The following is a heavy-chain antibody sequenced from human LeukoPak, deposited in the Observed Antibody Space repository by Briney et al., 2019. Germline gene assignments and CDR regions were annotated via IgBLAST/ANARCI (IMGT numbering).Heavy chain of an antibody. Sequence: GGSLRLSCAASGFTFSSYGMHWVRQAPGKGLEWVAVISYDGSNNYYADSVKGRFTISRDNSKNTLYLQMNSLRAEDTAVYYCAKIHTVLDYWGQGTLVTVSS. J-gene: IGHJ4*02. CDR1: GFTFSSYG. CDR3: AKIHTVLDY. CDR2: ISYDGSNN. V-gene: IGHV3-30*18. D-gene: IGHD4-17*01.